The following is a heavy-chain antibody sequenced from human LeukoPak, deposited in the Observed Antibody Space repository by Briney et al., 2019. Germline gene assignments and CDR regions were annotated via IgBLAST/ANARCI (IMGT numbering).Heavy chain of an antibody. Sequence: GGSLRLFCAASGFTFSSYGMHWVRQAPGKGLEWVAFIRYDGSNKYYADSVKGRFTISRDNSKNTLYLQMNSLRAEDTAVYYCAKDPTTYYYYYMDVWGKGTTVTVSS. CDR3: AKDPTTYYYYYMDV. D-gene: IGHD1-1*01. V-gene: IGHV3-30*02. J-gene: IGHJ6*03. CDR2: IRYDGSNK. CDR1: GFTFSSYG.